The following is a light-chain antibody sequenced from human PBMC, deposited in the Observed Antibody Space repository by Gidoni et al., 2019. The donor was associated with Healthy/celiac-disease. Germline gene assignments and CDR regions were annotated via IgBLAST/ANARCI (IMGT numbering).Light chain of an antibody. CDR2: AAS. J-gene: IGKJ3*01. Sequence: DIPLTPSPSFLSASVGDRVPITCRASQGISSYLAWYQQKPGKAPKLLIYAASTLQSGVPSRFSGSGSGTEFTLTISSLQPEDFATYYCQQLNSYPQFTFGPGTKVDIK. V-gene: IGKV1-9*01. CDR3: QQLNSYPQFT. CDR1: QGISSY.